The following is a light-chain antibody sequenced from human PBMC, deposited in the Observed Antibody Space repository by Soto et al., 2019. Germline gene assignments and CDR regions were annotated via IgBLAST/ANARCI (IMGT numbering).Light chain of an antibody. J-gene: IGKJ3*01. Sequence: EIVLTQSPGTLSLSPGERATLSCRASQSVGNKLAWYQQRPGQAPWLLIYGASNRATGIPDRFSGSGSGTDFTLTISRLEPEDFALYYCQQYGNSLFTFGPGTKVDIK. V-gene: IGKV3-20*01. CDR2: GAS. CDR1: QSVGNK. CDR3: QQYGNSLFT.